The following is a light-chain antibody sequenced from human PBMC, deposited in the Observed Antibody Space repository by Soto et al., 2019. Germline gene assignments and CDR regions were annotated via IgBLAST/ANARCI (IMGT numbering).Light chain of an antibody. CDR1: TSDVGAYNY. CDR3: SSYTSINTRL. V-gene: IGLV2-14*01. CDR2: TVS. Sequence: QSALTQPASVSGSPGQSITISCTGTTSDVGAYNYVSWYQQHPGKAPKLMIYTVSNRPSGVSNRFSSSKSGNTASLTISGLQAEDEADYYCSSYTSINTRLFGGGTKLTVL. J-gene: IGLJ2*01.